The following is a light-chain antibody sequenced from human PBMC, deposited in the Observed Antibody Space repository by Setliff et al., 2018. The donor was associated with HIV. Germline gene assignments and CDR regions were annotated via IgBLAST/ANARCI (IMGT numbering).Light chain of an antibody. Sequence: QSVLTQPRSVSGSPGQSITVSCTGTNSDVGGYDYVSWFQQYPGKPPKLIILDVSKRPSGVPDRFSGSKSGDTASLTISGLQAEDEGDYYWCAFGNNSTPYYVFGTGTKVTVL. J-gene: IGLJ1*01. CDR2: DVS. CDR1: NSDVGGYDY. V-gene: IGLV2-11*01. CDR3: CAFGNNSTPYYV.